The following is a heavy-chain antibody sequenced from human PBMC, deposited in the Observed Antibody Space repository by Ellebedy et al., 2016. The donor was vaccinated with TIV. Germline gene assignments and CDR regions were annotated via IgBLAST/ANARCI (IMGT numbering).Heavy chain of an antibody. CDR2: ISGSGGST. D-gene: IGHD3-10*01. V-gene: IGHV3-23*01. Sequence: GESLKISCAASGFTFSSYAMSWVRQAPGKGLEWVSAISGSGGSTYYADSVKGRFTISRDNSKNTLYLQMNSLRAEDTAVYYCAKDRGITMVRGGLDYWGQGTLVTVSS. CDR3: AKDRGITMVRGGLDY. CDR1: GFTFSSYA. J-gene: IGHJ4*01.